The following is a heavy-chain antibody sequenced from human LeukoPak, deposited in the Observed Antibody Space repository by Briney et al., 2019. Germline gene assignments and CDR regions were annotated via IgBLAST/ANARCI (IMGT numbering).Heavy chain of an antibody. CDR2: IRNKANCYST. Sequence: GGSLRLSCAGSGFTLSDHYMDWVRQAPGKGPEWVGRIRNKANCYSTEYAASVKGRFTISRDDSKNSLYLQMNSLKTEDTAVYYCVTREYPIAARPYYYYYYGMDVWGQGTTVTVSS. V-gene: IGHV3-72*01. J-gene: IGHJ6*02. CDR1: GFTLSDHY. CDR3: VTREYPIAARPYYYYYYGMDV. D-gene: IGHD6-6*01.